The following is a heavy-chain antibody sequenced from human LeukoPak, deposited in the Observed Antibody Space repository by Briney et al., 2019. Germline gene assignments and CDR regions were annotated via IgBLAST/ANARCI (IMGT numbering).Heavy chain of an antibody. J-gene: IGHJ4*02. Sequence: PGGSLILSCAASGLTFSTYSMNWVRQAPGKGLEWISYISTSGTIYYADSVRGRFTISRDNAKNSLYLQMNSLRADDTAVYYCASQFSGWYMDYWGQGTLVTVSS. D-gene: IGHD6-19*01. CDR3: ASQFSGWYMDY. CDR2: ISTSGTI. V-gene: IGHV3-48*04. CDR1: GLTFSTYS.